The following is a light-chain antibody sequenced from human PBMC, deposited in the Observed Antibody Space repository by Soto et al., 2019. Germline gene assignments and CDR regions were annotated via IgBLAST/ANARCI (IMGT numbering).Light chain of an antibody. Sequence: AIQLTQSPSSLSASVGDRVTITCRASQALSSGFAWYQQKPGRAPKLLIYDAFNLESGVPSRFRGDRSGTDFTLTISSLQPEDLATYHCQQISAVPPTFGGGTRAEIQ. CDR2: DAF. V-gene: IGKV1-13*02. CDR3: QQISAVPPT. J-gene: IGKJ4*01. CDR1: QALSSG.